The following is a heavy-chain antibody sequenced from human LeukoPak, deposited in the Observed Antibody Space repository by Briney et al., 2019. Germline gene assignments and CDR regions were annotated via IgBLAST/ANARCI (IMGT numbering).Heavy chain of an antibody. CDR3: ARDEDQLLAIYGMDV. D-gene: IGHD2-2*01. J-gene: IGHJ6*02. V-gene: IGHV3-21*01. Sequence: GGSLRLSCAASGFTFSSYSMNWVRQAPGKGLEWVSSISSSSSYIYYADSVKGRFTISRDNAKNSLYLQMNSLRAEDTAVYYCARDEDQLLAIYGMDVWGQGTTVTVSS. CDR2: ISSSSSYI. CDR1: GFTFSSYS.